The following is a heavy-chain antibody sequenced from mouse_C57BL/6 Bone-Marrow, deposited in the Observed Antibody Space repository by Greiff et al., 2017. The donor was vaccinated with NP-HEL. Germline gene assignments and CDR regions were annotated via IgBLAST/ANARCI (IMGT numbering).Heavy chain of an antibody. CDR1: GFTFSSYA. CDR3: AREGVTTSWFAY. CDR2: ISDGGSYT. V-gene: IGHV5-4*01. Sequence: EVKVVESGGGLVKPGGSLKLSCAASGFTFSSYAMSWVRQTPEKRLEWVATISDGGSYTYYPDNVKGRFTISRDNAKNNLYLQMSHLKSEDTAMYYCAREGVTTSWFAYWGQGTLVTVSA. D-gene: IGHD2-2*01. J-gene: IGHJ3*01.